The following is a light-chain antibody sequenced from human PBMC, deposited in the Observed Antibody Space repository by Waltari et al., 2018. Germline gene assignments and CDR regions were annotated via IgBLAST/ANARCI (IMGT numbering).Light chain of an antibody. CDR1: SSNIGSNY. Sequence: QSVLTQPPSASGTPGQRVTISCSGSSSNIGSNYVYWYQHLPGTTPKLLISRNDQRPSGVPDRFSGSKSGTSASLDISGLRSEDEGDYYCAAWDGGVSGTHVFGTGTKVTIL. CDR2: RND. CDR3: AAWDGGVSGTHV. V-gene: IGLV1-47*01. J-gene: IGLJ1*01.